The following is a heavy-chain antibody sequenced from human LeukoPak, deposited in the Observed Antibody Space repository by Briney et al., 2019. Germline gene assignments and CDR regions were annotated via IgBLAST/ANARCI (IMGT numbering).Heavy chain of an antibody. J-gene: IGHJ6*03. V-gene: IGHV1-46*03. Sequence: ASVKVSCKASGYTFTSYYMRWGRQTPGQGLERMGIINPSGGSRSYSQKFPGRVNITSDTSTSTVYMELSSLRSEDTAVYYCARGAVGGNSAYCYYMDVWGKGTTVTVSS. CDR3: ARGAVGGNSAYCYYMDV. D-gene: IGHD4-23*01. CDR2: INPSGGSR. CDR1: GYTFTSYY.